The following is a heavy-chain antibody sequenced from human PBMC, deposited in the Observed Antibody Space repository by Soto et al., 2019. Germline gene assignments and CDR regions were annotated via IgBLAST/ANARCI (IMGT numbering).Heavy chain of an antibody. CDR1: GFTFSNAW. V-gene: IGHV3-15*01. CDR3: TSSLPLSSSSDY. CDR2: IKSKTDGGTT. J-gene: IGHJ4*02. Sequence: PVGSLRLSCAASGFTFSNAWMSWVRQAPGKGLEWVGRIKSKTDGGTTDYAAPVKGRFTISRDDSKNTLYLQMNSLKTEDTAVYYCTSSLPLSSSSDYWGQRTLVTVSS. D-gene: IGHD6-6*01.